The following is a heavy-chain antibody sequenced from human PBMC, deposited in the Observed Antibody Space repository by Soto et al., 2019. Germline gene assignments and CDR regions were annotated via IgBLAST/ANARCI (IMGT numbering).Heavy chain of an antibody. CDR2: ISPSGAAT. V-gene: IGHV3-23*01. Sequence: EVQLLESGGGLVQPGGSLRLSCAASGFTFTRYPMSWVRQAPGKGLEWVSGISPSGAATYFADSVKGRFTISRDNSKSRLSLQMNNLRAEDTAVYYCAKEVDVGATMIDYWGQGTLVTVSS. CDR3: AKEVDVGATMIDY. CDR1: GFTFTRYP. D-gene: IGHD1-26*01. J-gene: IGHJ4*02.